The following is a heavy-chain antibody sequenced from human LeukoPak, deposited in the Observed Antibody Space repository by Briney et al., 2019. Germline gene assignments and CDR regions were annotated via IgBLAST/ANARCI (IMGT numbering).Heavy chain of an antibody. V-gene: IGHV3-23*01. J-gene: IGHJ4*02. Sequence: GGSLRLSCAASGFSFSSYAMSWVRQAPGKGLEWVSAISGSGGSTYYADSVKGRFTISRDNSKNTLYLQMNSLRAEYTAVYYCAKDLEVVLAGVDYWGQGTLVTVSS. CDR2: ISGSGGST. CDR3: AKDLEVVLAGVDY. CDR1: GFSFSSYA. D-gene: IGHD2-2*01.